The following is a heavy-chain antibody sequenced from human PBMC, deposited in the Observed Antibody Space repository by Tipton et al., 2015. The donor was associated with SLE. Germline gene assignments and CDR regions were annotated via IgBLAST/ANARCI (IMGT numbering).Heavy chain of an antibody. D-gene: IGHD1-14*01. Sequence: QLVQSGAEVKKPGASVKVSCKASGGTFSSYAINWVRQAPGQGLEWMGRIISIFGTTNYAQKFQGRVTITADESTSTAYMELSSLRSEDTAVYYCARARYPGTRSFAMDVWGQGTTVTVSS. CDR2: IISIFGTT. V-gene: IGHV1-69*18. CDR3: ARARYPGTRSFAMDV. J-gene: IGHJ6*02. CDR1: GGTFSSYA.